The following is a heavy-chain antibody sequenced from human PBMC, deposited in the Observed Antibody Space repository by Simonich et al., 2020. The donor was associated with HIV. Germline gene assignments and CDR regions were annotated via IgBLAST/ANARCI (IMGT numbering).Heavy chain of an antibody. D-gene: IGHD3-16*01. Sequence: QVQLVESGGGVFQPGRSLRLFCAASGFTFSSYAMHWVRQAPGKGLEWVAVISYDGSNKYYADSVKGRFTISRDNSKNTLYLQMNSLRAEDTAVYYCASGGSISSVWADDYWGQGTLVTVSS. CDR3: ASGGSISSVWADDY. CDR2: ISYDGSNK. CDR1: GFTFSSYA. J-gene: IGHJ4*02. V-gene: IGHV3-30*07.